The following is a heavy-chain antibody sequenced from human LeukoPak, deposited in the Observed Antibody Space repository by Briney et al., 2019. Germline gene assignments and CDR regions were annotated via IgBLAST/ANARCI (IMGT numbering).Heavy chain of an antibody. CDR3: ARDFGVVNANYYYYYMDV. J-gene: IGHJ6*03. D-gene: IGHD3-3*01. V-gene: IGHV1-46*01. CDR1: GYTFTSYY. CDR2: INPSGGST. Sequence: ASVKVSCKASGYTFTSYYMHWVPQAPGQGLEWMGIINPSGGSTSYAQKFQGRVTMTRDMSTSTVYMELSSLRSEDTAVYYCARDFGVVNANYYYYYMDVWGKGTTVTLSS.